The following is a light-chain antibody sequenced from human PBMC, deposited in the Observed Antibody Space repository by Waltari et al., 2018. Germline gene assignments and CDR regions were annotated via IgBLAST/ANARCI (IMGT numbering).Light chain of an antibody. CDR3: QQRSNWPLT. V-gene: IGKV3-11*01. CDR2: DAS. J-gene: IGKJ4*01. CDR1: QSVSTY. Sequence: IVLTQSPPTLSFSPGEKFTLPCRASQSVSTYFAWYQQKPGLAPRLLIYDASNRATGIPARFSGSGSGTDFTLTISSLEPEDFAVYYCQQRSNWPLTFGGGTKVELK.